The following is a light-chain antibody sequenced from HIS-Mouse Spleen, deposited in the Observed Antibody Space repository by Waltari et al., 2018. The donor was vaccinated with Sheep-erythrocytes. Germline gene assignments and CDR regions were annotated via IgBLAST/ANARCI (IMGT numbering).Light chain of an antibody. Sequence: EIVLTQSPATLSLSPGERATLSCRASQSVSSYLAWYQQKPGQAPRPLIYDASNRATGSPARFSGSGSGTDFTLTISSLEPEDFAVYYCQQRSNWPPYTFGQGTKLEIK. J-gene: IGKJ2*01. CDR1: QSVSSY. CDR2: DAS. V-gene: IGKV3-11*01. CDR3: QQRSNWPPYT.